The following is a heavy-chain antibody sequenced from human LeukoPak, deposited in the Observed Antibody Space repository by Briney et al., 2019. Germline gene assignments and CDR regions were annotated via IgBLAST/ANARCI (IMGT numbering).Heavy chain of an antibody. J-gene: IGHJ3*02. D-gene: IGHD2-2*02. CDR2: IYSGGTT. Sequence: GGSLRLSCAASGFTVSINYMSWVRQAPGKGLEWLSVIYSGGTTYYVDSVKGRFTISRDDSKNTLYLQMNSLKTEDTAVYYCTTVDLGYCSSTSCYTGYWDAFDIWGQGTMVTVSS. CDR3: TTVDLGYCSSTSCYTGYWDAFDI. CDR1: GFTVSINY. V-gene: IGHV3-53*01.